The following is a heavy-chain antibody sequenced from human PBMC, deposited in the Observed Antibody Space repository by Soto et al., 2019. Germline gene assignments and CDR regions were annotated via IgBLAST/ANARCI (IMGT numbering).Heavy chain of an antibody. CDR1: GFTFNSYA. CDR3: AKDWPRGAAAENWFDP. D-gene: IGHD6-13*01. CDR2: ISSGGSSR. V-gene: IGHV3-23*01. Sequence: EVQLLESGGGLVQPGGSLRLSCAASGFTFNSYAMTWVRQAPGKGLEWVSAISSGGSSRYYLDSVRGRFTISRDNSKNTLYLEMNSLRDDDTAVYYCAKDWPRGAAAENWFDPWGQGTPVTVSS. J-gene: IGHJ5*02.